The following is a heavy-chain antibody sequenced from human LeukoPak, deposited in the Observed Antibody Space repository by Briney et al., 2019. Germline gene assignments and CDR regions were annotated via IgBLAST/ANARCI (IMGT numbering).Heavy chain of an antibody. J-gene: IGHJ4*02. Sequence: PGGSLRLSCVASGFIFSNYGMSWVRQAPGKGLEWVSAVSGSGDYYYADSVKGRFTISRDNSRNTLYLQMNNLRAEDTAVYYCAKDGQIYFDWLFPFDFWGRGTLVTVSS. CDR3: AKDGQIYFDWLFPFDF. CDR2: VSGSGDY. CDR1: GFIFSNYG. D-gene: IGHD3-9*01. V-gene: IGHV3-23*01.